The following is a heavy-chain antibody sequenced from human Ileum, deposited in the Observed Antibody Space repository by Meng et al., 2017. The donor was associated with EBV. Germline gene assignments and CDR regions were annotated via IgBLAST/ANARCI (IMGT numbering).Heavy chain of an antibody. CDR2: MNSYTGNA. D-gene: IGHD3-16*01. J-gene: IGHJ5*02. V-gene: IGHV1-8*01. CDR1: GYTFINHD. CDR3: ARGSGAGGRDWFDP. Sequence: QVHLAQSRAEVKKPGASVKVSCKASGYTFINHDINWVRQAAGQGLESIGWMNSYTGNAGYAQKFRGRVTMTRDTSINTAYLEVISLTSEDTAVYYCARGSGAGGRDWFDPWGQGTLVTVSS.